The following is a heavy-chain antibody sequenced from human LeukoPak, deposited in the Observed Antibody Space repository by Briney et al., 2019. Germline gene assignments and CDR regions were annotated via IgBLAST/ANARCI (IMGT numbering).Heavy chain of an antibody. CDR1: GYTFASNV. CDR2: INAGNGNT. V-gene: IGHV1-3*01. Sequence: GASVKVSCKASGYTFASNVIHWVRQAPGQRLEWMGWINAGNGNTKYSQKFQGRVTITRDTSANTAYMELSSLRSEDTAVYYCAREGDKWLVFDYWGQGTLVTVSS. J-gene: IGHJ4*02. D-gene: IGHD3-22*01. CDR3: AREGDKWLVFDY.